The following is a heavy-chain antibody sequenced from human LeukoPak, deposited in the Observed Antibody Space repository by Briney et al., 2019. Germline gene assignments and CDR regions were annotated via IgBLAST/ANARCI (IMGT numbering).Heavy chain of an antibody. CDR2: MNPNSGNT. CDR1: GYTFTSYD. Sequence: ASVKVSCKASGYTFTSYDISWVRQATGQGLEWMGWMNPNSGNTGYAQKFQGRVTMTRNTSISTAYMELSRLRSDDTAVYYCARDTRYSSSWYGYWGQGTLVTVSS. D-gene: IGHD6-13*01. V-gene: IGHV1-8*01. J-gene: IGHJ4*02. CDR3: ARDTRYSSSWYGY.